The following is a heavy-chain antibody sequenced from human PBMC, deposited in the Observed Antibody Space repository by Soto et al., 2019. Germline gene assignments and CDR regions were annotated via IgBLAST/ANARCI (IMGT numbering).Heavy chain of an antibody. V-gene: IGHV1-69*06. CDR3: ARDATDYYYDSSGYYHDAFDI. D-gene: IGHD3-22*01. J-gene: IGHJ3*02. CDR1: GGTFSSYA. Sequence: QVQLVQSGAEVKKPGSSVEVSCKASGGTFSSYAISWVRQAPGQGLEWMGGIIPIFGTANYAQKFQGRVTITADKSTSTAYMELSSLRSEDTAVYYCARDATDYYYDSSGYYHDAFDIWGQGTMVTVSS. CDR2: IIPIFGTA.